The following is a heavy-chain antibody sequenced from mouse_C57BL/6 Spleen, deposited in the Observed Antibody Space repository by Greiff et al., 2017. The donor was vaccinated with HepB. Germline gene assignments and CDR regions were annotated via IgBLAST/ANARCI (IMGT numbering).Heavy chain of an antibody. V-gene: IGHV1-81*01. D-gene: IGHD2-13*01. CDR2: IYPRSGNT. J-gene: IGHJ2*01. CDR3: ARGEPPFDD. CDR1: GYTFTSYG. Sequence: QVQLKESGAELARPGASVKLSCKASGYTFTSYGISWVKQRTGQGLEWIGEIYPRSGNTYYNEKFKGKATLTADKSSSTAYMELRSLTSEDSAVYFCARGEPPFDDWGQGTTLTVSS.